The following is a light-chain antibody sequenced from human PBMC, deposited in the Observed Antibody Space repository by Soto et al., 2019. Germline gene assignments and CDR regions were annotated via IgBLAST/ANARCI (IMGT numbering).Light chain of an antibody. CDR3: QQYVSART. V-gene: IGKV3-20*01. J-gene: IGKJ1*01. CDR1: QSITSGD. CDR2: GTY. Sequence: EIVLAQSPATLSLSPGERATLSCRASQSITSGDVAWYQQTPGQAPRLLIVGTYIRANGIPDRFSGSGSGTDFTLTSNRPEAEEFAVYYRQQYVSARTFGQGTRVDIK.